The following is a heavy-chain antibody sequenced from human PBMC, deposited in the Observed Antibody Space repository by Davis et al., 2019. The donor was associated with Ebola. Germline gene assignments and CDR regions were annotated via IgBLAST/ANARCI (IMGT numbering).Heavy chain of an antibody. CDR3: AKDLDLRGVYYFDY. J-gene: IGHJ4*02. CDR2: ISWNSGSI. CDR1: GFTFDDYA. Sequence: SLKISCAASGFTFDDYAMHWVRQAPGKGLEWVSGISWNSGSIGYADSVKGRVTISRDNAKNSLYLQMNSLRAEDTAFYYCAKDLDLRGVYYFDYWGQGTLVTVSS. D-gene: IGHD3/OR15-3a*01. V-gene: IGHV3-9*01.